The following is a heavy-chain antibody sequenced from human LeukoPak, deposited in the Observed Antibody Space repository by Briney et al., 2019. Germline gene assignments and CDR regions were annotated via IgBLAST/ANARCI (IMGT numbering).Heavy chain of an antibody. V-gene: IGHV4-30-2*01. D-gene: IGHD3-10*02. CDR1: GGSISSGGYS. CDR3: ARVGLVPYYFDY. J-gene: IGHJ4*02. Sequence: SQTLSLTCAVSGGSISSGGYSWSWIRQPPGRGLEWIGYIYHSGSTYYNPSLKSRVTISVDRSKSQFSLKLSSVTAADTAVYYCARVGLVPYYFDYWGQGTLVTVSS. CDR2: IYHSGST.